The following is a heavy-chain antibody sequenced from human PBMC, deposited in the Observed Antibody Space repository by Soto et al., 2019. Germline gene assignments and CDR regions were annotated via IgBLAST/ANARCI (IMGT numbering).Heavy chain of an antibody. CDR1: GGTFSSYA. V-gene: IGHV1-69*13. Sequence: SVKVSCKASGGTFSSYAISWVRQAPGQGLEWMGGIIPIFGTANYAQKFQGRVTITADESTSTAYMELSSLRSEDTAVYYCAREHYYGSGSSGRANYYYYYGMDVWGQGTTVTVSS. CDR3: AREHYYGSGSSGRANYYYYYGMDV. CDR2: IIPIFGTA. D-gene: IGHD3-10*01. J-gene: IGHJ6*02.